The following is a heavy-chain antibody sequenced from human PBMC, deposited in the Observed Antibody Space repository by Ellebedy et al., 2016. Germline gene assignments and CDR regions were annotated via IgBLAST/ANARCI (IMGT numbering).Heavy chain of an antibody. CDR2: VYHSGPT. Sequence: SETLSLTCRVSGYSISSGHYWGWIRQSPGKGLEWIGNVYHSGPTYVNPSLKSRVTIFVDTSKNEFSLKVTSMAAADTAVYFCARAPYGKPFDFWGQGALVSVSS. CDR1: GYSISSGHY. D-gene: IGHD1-1*01. J-gene: IGHJ5*01. CDR3: ARAPYGKPFDF. V-gene: IGHV4-38-2*01.